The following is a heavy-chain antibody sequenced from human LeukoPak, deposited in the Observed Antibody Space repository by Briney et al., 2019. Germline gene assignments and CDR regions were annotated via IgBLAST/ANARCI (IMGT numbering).Heavy chain of an antibody. Sequence: QVQLVESGGGVVQPGGSLRLSCAASGFTFSSYGMHWVRQAPGKGLEWVAFIRYDGSNKYYADSVKGRFTISRDNSKNTLYLQMNSLRAEDTAVYYCAKDGYIGFNFDYWGQRTLVTVSS. CDR3: AKDGYIGFNFDY. V-gene: IGHV3-30*02. CDR1: GFTFSSYG. J-gene: IGHJ4*02. D-gene: IGHD1-1*01. CDR2: IRYDGSNK.